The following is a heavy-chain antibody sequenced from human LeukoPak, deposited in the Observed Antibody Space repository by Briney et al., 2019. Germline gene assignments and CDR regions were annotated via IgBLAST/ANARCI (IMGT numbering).Heavy chain of an antibody. CDR3: VRDLDFSNSGVSPPV. J-gene: IGHJ6*02. CDR2: IYSSGST. D-gene: IGHD3-10*01. Sequence: SETLSLTCSDSGGSISSYYWSWIRQPAGKGLEWIGRIYSSGSTNYNPSLKSRVTLSLDTSKNKLSLELNSVTAADTALYYCVRDLDFSNSGVSPPVWGQGTTVIVSS. V-gene: IGHV4-4*07. CDR1: GGSISSYY.